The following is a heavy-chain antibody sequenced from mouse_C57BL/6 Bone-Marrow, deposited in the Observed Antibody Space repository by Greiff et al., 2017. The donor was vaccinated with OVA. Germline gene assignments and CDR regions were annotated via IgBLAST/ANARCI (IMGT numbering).Heavy chain of an antibody. V-gene: IGHV1-15*01. J-gene: IGHJ4*01. D-gene: IGHD1-1*02. CDR1: GYTFTDYE. CDR2: IDPETGGT. CDR3: TRAGGP. Sequence: QVQLKESGAELVRPGASVTLSCKASGYTFTDYEMHWVKQTPVHGLEWIGAIDPETGGTAYNQKFKGKAILTADKSSSTAYMELRSLTSEDSAVYYCTRAGGPWGQGTSVTVSS.